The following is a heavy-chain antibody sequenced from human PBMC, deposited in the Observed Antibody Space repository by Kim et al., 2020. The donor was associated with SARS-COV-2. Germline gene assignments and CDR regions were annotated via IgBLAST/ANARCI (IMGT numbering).Heavy chain of an antibody. V-gene: IGHV1-18*01. CDR2: ISAYNGNT. Sequence: ASVKVSCKASGYTFTSYGISWVRQAPGQGLEWMGWISAYNGNTNYAQKLQGRVTMTTDTSTSTAYMELRSLRSDDTAVYYCARDQDLIWFGARGLDYWGQGTLVTVSS. J-gene: IGHJ4*02. CDR3: ARDQDLIWFGARGLDY. CDR1: GYTFTSYG. D-gene: IGHD3-10*01.